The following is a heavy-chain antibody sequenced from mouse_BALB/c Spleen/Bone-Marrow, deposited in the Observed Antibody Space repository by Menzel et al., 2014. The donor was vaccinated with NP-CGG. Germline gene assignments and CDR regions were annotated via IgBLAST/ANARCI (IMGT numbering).Heavy chain of an antibody. CDR3: ARYDYDVGYFDY. D-gene: IGHD2-4*01. Sequence: EVKLLESGPGLVKPSQSLSLTCTVTGYSITSDYAWNWIRQFPGNKLEWMGYISYSGSTSYNPSLKSRISITRDTSKNQFFLQLSSVTTEDTATYYCARYDYDVGYFDYWGQGTTLTVSS. V-gene: IGHV3-2*02. CDR1: GYSITSDYA. J-gene: IGHJ2*01. CDR2: ISYSGST.